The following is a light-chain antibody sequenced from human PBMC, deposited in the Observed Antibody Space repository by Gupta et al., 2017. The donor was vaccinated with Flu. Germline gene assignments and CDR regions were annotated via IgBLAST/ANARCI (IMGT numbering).Light chain of an antibody. Sequence: QSALTQPASVSGSPGQSITISCTGTSSDVGGYKYVSWYQKHPGKAPKLMIYEVSNRPSGVSNRFSGSKAGNTASLTISALQAEDEADYYCSSYTSSSTRVFGGGTKRNVL. CDR3: SSYTSSSTRV. CDR1: SSDVGGYKY. CDR2: EVS. J-gene: IGLJ3*02. V-gene: IGLV2-14*01.